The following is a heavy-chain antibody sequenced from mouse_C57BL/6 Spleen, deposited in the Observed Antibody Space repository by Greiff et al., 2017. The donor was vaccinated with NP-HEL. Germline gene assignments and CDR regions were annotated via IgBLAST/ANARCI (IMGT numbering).Heavy chain of an antibody. V-gene: IGHV1-52*01. CDR1: GYTFTSYW. CDR2: IDPSDSET. CDR3: ARGGITASWYFDV. D-gene: IGHD1-2*01. Sequence: QVQLQQSGAELVRPGSSVKLSCKASGYTFTSYWMHWVKQRPIQGLEWIGNIDPSDSETHYNQKFKDKATLTVDKSSSTAYMQLSSLTSEDSAVYYCARGGITASWYFDVWGTGTTVTVSS. J-gene: IGHJ1*03.